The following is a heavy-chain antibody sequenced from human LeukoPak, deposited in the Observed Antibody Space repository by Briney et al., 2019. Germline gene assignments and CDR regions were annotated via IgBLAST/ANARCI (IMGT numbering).Heavy chain of an antibody. D-gene: IGHD2-21*02. J-gene: IGHJ4*02. CDR3: ARDMTAHSSAVSGVPGDY. Sequence: GGSLRLSCSVSGFSLDDHAVRSVRQAPGRGLGWVSLVNWEGRLIYYGASVRDRFTIYRDNSKDSLFLQMHSLRAEDSAFYYCARDMTAHSSAVSGVPGDYWGQGTLVTVSS. CDR1: GFSLDDHA. CDR2: VNWEGRLI. V-gene: IGHV3-43D*03.